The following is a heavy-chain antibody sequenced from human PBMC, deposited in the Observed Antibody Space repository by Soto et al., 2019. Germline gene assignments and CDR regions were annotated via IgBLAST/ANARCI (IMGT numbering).Heavy chain of an antibody. CDR3: ARDQFGSTWLWFDP. CDR1: GITFSRYG. V-gene: IGHV3-33*01. CDR2: IWYDGSDK. J-gene: IGHJ5*02. D-gene: IGHD6-13*01. Sequence: QVQVVESGGGVVQPGRSLRLSCEASGITFSRYGMHWVRQAPGKGLEWVAVIWYDGSDKFYADSVKGRFTISRDNSKNTVYLQMNSLRAEDTAVYYCARDQFGSTWLWFDPWGQGTQVTVSS.